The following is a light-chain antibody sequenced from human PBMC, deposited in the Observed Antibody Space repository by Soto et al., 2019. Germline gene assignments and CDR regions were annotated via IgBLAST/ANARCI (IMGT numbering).Light chain of an antibody. Sequence: EIMLTQSPGTLSLSPGERATLSCRASQSVYSSYLAWYQQRPVQAPRLLFYDASIRATGIPDRFSGSGSGTDFSLTISRLEPEDFVVYYCHQYGSSPWTFGQGTKVEIK. V-gene: IGKV3-20*01. CDR3: HQYGSSPWT. CDR1: QSVYSSY. CDR2: DAS. J-gene: IGKJ1*01.